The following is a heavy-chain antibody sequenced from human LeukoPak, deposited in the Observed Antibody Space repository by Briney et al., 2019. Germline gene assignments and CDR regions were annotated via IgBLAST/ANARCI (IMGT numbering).Heavy chain of an antibody. V-gene: IGHV3-23*01. J-gene: IGHJ4*02. CDR3: AAENPYSSGWYPGY. Sequence: PRESLRLSCAASGFTFNTYAMSWVRQAPGKGLEWVSAISSSGGSTFHADSVKGRFTISRDNSKNTLYLQMNSLRAEDTAVYHCAAENPYSSGWYPGYWGQGTLVTVSS. CDR2: ISSSGGST. D-gene: IGHD6-19*01. CDR1: GFTFNTYA.